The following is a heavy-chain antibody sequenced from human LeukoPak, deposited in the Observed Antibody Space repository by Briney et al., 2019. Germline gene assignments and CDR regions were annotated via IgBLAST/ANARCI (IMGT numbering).Heavy chain of an antibody. V-gene: IGHV4-4*07. Sequence: SETLSLTCTVSGGSISSHYWSWIRQPAGKGLEWIGRIYTSGSTNYNPSLKSRVTMSVDTSKNQFSLKLSSVTAADTAVYYCARVGTLYCSSTSCSYFDYWGQGTLVTVSS. D-gene: IGHD2-2*01. CDR2: IYTSGST. CDR3: ARVGTLYCSSTSCSYFDY. CDR1: GGSISSHY. J-gene: IGHJ4*02.